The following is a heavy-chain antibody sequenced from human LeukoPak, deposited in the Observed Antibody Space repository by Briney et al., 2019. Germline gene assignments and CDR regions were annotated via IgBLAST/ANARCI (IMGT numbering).Heavy chain of an antibody. CDR3: ARYDSRGSASTKFDY. Sequence: SETLSLTCAVSGYSLGKNYYWGWIRQSPGKGLEWIGRIYGRASTSYNPSLMNRVTMSVDTSKNHFSLQLTSVTAADTAVYYCARYDSRGSASTKFDYWGPGILVTISS. J-gene: IGHJ4*02. CDR2: IYGRAST. V-gene: IGHV4-38-2*01. D-gene: IGHD3-16*01. CDR1: GYSLGKNYY.